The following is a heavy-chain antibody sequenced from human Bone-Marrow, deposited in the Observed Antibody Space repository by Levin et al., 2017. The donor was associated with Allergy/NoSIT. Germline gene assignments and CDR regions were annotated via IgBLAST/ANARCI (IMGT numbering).Heavy chain of an antibody. CDR1: GFTVSSNY. J-gene: IGHJ6*02. CDR2: IYSGGST. V-gene: IGHV3-53*01. CDR3: ARYTAMGYYYGMDV. D-gene: IGHD5-18*01. Sequence: GGSLRLSCAASGFTVSSNYMSWVRQAPGKGLEWVSVIYSGGSTYYADSVKGRFTISRDNSKNTLYLQMNSLRAEDTAVYYCARYTAMGYYYGMDVWGQGTTVTVSS.